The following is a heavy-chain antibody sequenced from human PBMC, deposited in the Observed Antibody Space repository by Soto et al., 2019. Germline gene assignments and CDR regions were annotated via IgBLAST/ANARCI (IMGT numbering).Heavy chain of an antibody. D-gene: IGHD6-19*01. CDR2: INAGNGNT. CDR3: ARAPIAVPGTWYLHN. V-gene: IGHV1-3*01. Sequence: ASVKVSCKASGYTFTSYAMHWVRQAPGQRLEWMGWINAGNGNTKYSQKFQGRVTITRDTSASTAYMELSSLRSEDTAVYYCARAPIAVPGTWYLHNWGQGTLVTVSS. CDR1: GYTFTSYA. J-gene: IGHJ4*02.